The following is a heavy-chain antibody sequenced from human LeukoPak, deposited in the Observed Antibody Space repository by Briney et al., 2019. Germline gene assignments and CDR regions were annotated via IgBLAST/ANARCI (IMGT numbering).Heavy chain of an antibody. V-gene: IGHV3-21*01. CDR1: GFTFSSYS. CDR3: ARDWGSSSYFDY. J-gene: IGHJ4*02. CDR2: ISSSSSYI. D-gene: IGHD6-6*01. Sequence: GGSLRLSCAASGFTFSSYSMNWVRQAPGKGLEWVSSISSSSSYIYYADSVKGRFTISRDNAKNSLYLQMNSLRAEDTAVYYCARDWGSSSYFDYWGQGTLVTVSS.